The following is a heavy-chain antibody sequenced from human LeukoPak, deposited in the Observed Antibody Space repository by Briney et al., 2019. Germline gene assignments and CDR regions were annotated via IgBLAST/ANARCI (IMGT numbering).Heavy chain of an antibody. CDR2: ISHSGTT. CDR1: GGSISSYY. J-gene: IGHJ4*02. V-gene: IGHV4-59*08. D-gene: IGHD5-18*01. Sequence: SETLSLTCTVSGGSISSYYWNWIRQPPGKGLEWIGLISHSGTTNYNPSLKSRVTISIDTSKNQFSLNLNSVTAADTAVYYCAGDSYGIGYWGQGTLVTVSS. CDR3: AGDSYGIGY.